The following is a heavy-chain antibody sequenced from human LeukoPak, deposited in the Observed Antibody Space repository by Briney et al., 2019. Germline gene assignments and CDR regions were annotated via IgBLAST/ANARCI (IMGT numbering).Heavy chain of an antibody. CDR3: ARESESSGWYDY. CDR2: ISGDGGST. V-gene: IGHV3-43*02. CDR1: GFMFHDYA. D-gene: IGHD6-19*01. Sequence: GGSLRLSCAAPGFMFHDYAIHWVRQAPGKGLEWVSLISGDGGSTFYADSVKGRFTISRDNSRNSLYLQMNSLRSDDTALYYCARESESSGWYDYWGQGTLVTVSS. J-gene: IGHJ4*02.